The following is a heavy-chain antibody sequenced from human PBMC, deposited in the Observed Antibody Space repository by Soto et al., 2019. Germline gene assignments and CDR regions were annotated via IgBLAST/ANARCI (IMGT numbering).Heavy chain of an antibody. CDR3: GSLRYISRNYYQFDY. CDR2: ISGGGDYT. CDR1: GFTFRSYG. Sequence: GGSLRLSCAATGFTFRSYGMSWVRQAPGKGLEWVAAISGGGDYTFYADSVKGRFTISRDNSKSTLYLQMNSLRAEDTAVYYFGSLRYISRNYYQFDYWGQGTLVTVSS. D-gene: IGHD3-10*01. J-gene: IGHJ4*02. V-gene: IGHV3-23*01.